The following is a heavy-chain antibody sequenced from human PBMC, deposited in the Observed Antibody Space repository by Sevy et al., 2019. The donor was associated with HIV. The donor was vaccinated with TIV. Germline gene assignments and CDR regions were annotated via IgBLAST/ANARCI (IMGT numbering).Heavy chain of an antibody. Sequence: GGYLRLSCAASGFTFSNAWMSWVRQAPGKGLEWVGRIKSKTDGGTTDYAAPVKGRFTISRDDSKNTLYLQMNSLKTEDTAVYYCTTDGFTVKVGASPNWFDPWGQGTLVTVSS. V-gene: IGHV3-15*01. CDR3: TTDGFTVKVGASPNWFDP. J-gene: IGHJ5*02. CDR1: GFTFSNAW. CDR2: IKSKTDGGTT. D-gene: IGHD1-26*01.